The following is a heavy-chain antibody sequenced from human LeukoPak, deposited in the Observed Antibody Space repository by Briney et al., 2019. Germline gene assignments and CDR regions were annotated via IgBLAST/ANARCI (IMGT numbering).Heavy chain of an antibody. CDR2: IYYSGST. CDR1: GGSISSYY. D-gene: IGHD2-15*01. J-gene: IGHJ4*02. V-gene: IGHV4-59*01. Sequence: PSETLSLTCTVSGGSISSYYWSWIRQPPGKGLEWIGYIYYSGSTKYNPSLKSRVTISVDTSKNQFSLKLSSVTAADTAVYYCARGDFSGGYCYDYWGQGTLVTVSS. CDR3: ARGDFSGGYCYDY.